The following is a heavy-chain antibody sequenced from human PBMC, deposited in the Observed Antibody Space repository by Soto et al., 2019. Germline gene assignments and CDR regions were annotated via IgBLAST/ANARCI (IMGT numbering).Heavy chain of an antibody. D-gene: IGHD3-9*01. CDR3: AREYYDILTGYRGLNY. V-gene: IGHV1-18*04. J-gene: IGHJ4*02. CDR1: GYTFTTYG. CDR2: ISPHNGNT. Sequence: QVQLVQSGTEVKKPGASVKVSCKASGYTFTTYGLTWVRQAPGQGLEWMGWISPHNGNTNYPQKFQGRVAMTTDTSTSTAYMELRSLRSDDTAVYYCAREYYDILTGYRGLNYWGQGTLVTVSS.